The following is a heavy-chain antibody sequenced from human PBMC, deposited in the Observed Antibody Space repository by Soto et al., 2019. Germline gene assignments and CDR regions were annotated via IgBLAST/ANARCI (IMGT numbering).Heavy chain of an antibody. CDR1: GYTFTDYY. CDR3: ARRVGWLKGAFDF. CDR2: INPNSGGP. J-gene: IGHJ4*02. Sequence: ASVKVSCKTSGYTFTDYYMHWVRHAPGQGLEWMGWINPNSGGPISAQKFQGRVTMTRDTSISTAYLELSSVTAADTAVYYCARRVGWLKGAFDFWGQGTLVTVSS. V-gene: IGHV1-2*02. D-gene: IGHD3-3*01.